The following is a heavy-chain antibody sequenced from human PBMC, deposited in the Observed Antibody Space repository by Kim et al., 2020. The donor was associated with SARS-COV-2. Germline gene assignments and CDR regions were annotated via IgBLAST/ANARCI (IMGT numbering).Heavy chain of an antibody. V-gene: IGHV3-30*04. Sequence: GGSLRLSCAASGFTFSSYAMHWVRQAPGKGLEWVAVISYDGSNKYYADSVKGRFTISRDNSKNTLYLQMNSLRAEDTAVYYCARDLGQWLVHQYYYGMDVWGQGTTVTVSS. J-gene: IGHJ6*02. D-gene: IGHD6-19*01. CDR3: ARDLGQWLVHQYYYGMDV. CDR2: ISYDGSNK. CDR1: GFTFSSYA.